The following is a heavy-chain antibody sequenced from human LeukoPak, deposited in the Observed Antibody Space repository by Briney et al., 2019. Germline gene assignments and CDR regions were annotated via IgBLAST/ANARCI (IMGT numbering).Heavy chain of an antibody. Sequence: ASVKVSCKASGYTFTSYGISWVRQAPGQGLEWMGWISAYNGNTNYAQKLQGRVTMTTDTSTSTAYMELRSLRSDDTAVYYCARDMKRLPDFKPYYYYGMDVWGQGTTVTVSS. CDR3: ARDMKRLPDFKPYYYYGMDV. CDR1: GYTFTSYG. CDR2: ISAYNGNT. D-gene: IGHD3-3*01. J-gene: IGHJ6*02. V-gene: IGHV1-18*01.